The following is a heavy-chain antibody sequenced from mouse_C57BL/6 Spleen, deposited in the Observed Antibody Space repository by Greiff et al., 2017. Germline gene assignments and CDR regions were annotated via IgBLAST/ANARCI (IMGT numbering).Heavy chain of an antibody. Sequence: EVQLQQSGAELVRPGASVKLSCTASGFNIKDDYMHWVKQRPEQGLEWIGWIDPENGDTEYDSKFQGKATMTADTSSNATYLQLSSLTSEDTAVYYCTREYCGSSYDWYFEVWGTGTSVTVSS. V-gene: IGHV14-4*01. CDR2: IDPENGDT. CDR3: TREYCGSSYDWYFEV. CDR1: GFNIKDDY. J-gene: IGHJ1*03. D-gene: IGHD1-1*01.